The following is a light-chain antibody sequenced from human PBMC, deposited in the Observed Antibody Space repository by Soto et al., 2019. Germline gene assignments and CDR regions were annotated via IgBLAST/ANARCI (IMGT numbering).Light chain of an antibody. V-gene: IGLV2-14*01. J-gene: IGLJ3*02. CDR2: EVS. CDR3: SSFRSGSTWV. CDR1: SSDVGGYNY. Sequence: QSALTQPASVSGSPGQSITISCTGTSSDVGGYNYVSWYQQYPGKAPKLMIYEVSNRPSGVSNRFSGSKSGNTASLTISGLQAEDEADYYCSSFRSGSTWVFGGGTKVTVL.